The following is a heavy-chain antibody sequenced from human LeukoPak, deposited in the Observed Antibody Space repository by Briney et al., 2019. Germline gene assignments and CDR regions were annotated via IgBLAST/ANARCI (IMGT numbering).Heavy chain of an antibody. Sequence: GGSLRLSCAASGFTFTTCWMAWVGQAPGKGLGGVANIKGDESAKHQADSVKGRFTISRDNAQNSVYLQMSSLRVEDTAVYYCARDVGGSLDYWGQGTLVTVSS. D-gene: IGHD1-26*01. J-gene: IGHJ4*02. CDR2: IKGDESAK. V-gene: IGHV3-7*01. CDR3: ARDVGGSLDY. CDR1: GFTFTTCW.